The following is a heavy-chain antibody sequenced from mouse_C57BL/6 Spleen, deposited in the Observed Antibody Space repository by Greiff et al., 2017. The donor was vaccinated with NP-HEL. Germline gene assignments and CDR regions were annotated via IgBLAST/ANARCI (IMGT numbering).Heavy chain of an antibody. CDR3: ARGAYYYGSSYRDY. Sequence: QVQLKQSGPELVKPGASVKLSCKASGYTFTSYDINWVKQRPGQGLEWIGWIYPRDGSTKYNEKFKGKATLTVDTSSSTAYMELHSLTSEDSAVYFCARGAYYYGSSYRDYWGQGTTLTVSS. V-gene: IGHV1-85*01. J-gene: IGHJ2*01. D-gene: IGHD1-1*01. CDR1: GYTFTSYD. CDR2: IYPRDGST.